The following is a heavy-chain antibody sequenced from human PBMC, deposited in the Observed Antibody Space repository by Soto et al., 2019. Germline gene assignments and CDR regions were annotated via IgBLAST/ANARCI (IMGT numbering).Heavy chain of an antibody. CDR2: ISGSGGST. D-gene: IGHD3-3*01. V-gene: IGHV3-23*01. J-gene: IGHJ4*02. CDR1: WFPLCRPG. CDR3: AKDQRALVTIFGVVEPTDY. Sequence: GGGLRLSRSTSWFPLCRPGIIWGRPAPGEGVGWVSAISGSGGSTYCADSVKGRFTISRDNSKNTLYLQMNSLRAEDTAVYYCAKDQRALVTIFGVVEPTDYWGQGTLVTVSS.